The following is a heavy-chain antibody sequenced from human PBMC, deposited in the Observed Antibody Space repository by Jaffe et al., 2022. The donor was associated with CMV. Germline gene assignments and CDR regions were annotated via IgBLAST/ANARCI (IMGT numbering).Heavy chain of an antibody. J-gene: IGHJ3*02. CDR1: GFTVSSNY. Sequence: EVQLVESGGGLIQPGGSLRLSCAASGFTVSSNYMSWVRQAPGKGLEWVSVIYSGGSTYYADSVKGRFTISRDNSKNTLYLQMNSLRAEDTAVYYCARDVYYGSGSHLDAFDIWGQGTMVTVSS. D-gene: IGHD3-10*01. CDR2: IYSGGST. CDR3: ARDVYYGSGSHLDAFDI. V-gene: IGHV3-53*01.